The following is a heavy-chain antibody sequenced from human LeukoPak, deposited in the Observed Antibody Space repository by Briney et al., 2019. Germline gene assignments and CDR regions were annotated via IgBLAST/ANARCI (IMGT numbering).Heavy chain of an antibody. CDR1: GFTFSDFS. J-gene: IGHJ6*04. CDR3: AELGITMIGGV. CDR2: ISSSGSTI. Sequence: GGSLRLSCVASGFTFSDFSLNWVRQAPGKGLEWVSYISSSGSTIYYADSVKGRFTIPRDNAKNSLYLQMNSLRAEDTAVYYCAELGITMIGGVWGKGTTVTISS. V-gene: IGHV3-48*04. D-gene: IGHD3-10*02.